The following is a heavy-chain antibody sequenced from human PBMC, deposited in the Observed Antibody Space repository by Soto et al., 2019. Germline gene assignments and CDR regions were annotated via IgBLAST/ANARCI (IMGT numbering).Heavy chain of an antibody. CDR3: AIEPLD. V-gene: IGHV4-31*03. CDR1: GGSISSGGYY. Sequence: QVQLQESGPGLVKPSQILSLTCTVSGGSISSGGYYWSWICQHPGKGLGWIGYIYYSGNTYYNPSLTSRVTISVGSSKNQFSPKVSSVTAADRAVYYCAIEPLDWGQGTLVTVSS. CDR2: IYYSGNT. J-gene: IGHJ4*02.